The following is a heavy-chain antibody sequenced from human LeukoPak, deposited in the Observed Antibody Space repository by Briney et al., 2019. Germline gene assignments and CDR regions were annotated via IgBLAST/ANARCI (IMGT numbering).Heavy chain of an antibody. CDR3: AKDRRAIVVVPAAVDY. Sequence: GGSLRLSCAASGFTVSSNYMSWVRQAPGKGLEWVSVIYSGGSAYYADSVKGRFTISRDNSKNTLYLQMNSLRAEDTAVYYCAKDRRAIVVVPAAVDYWGQGTLVTVSS. CDR1: GFTVSSNY. J-gene: IGHJ4*02. CDR2: IYSGGSA. D-gene: IGHD2-2*01. V-gene: IGHV3-66*01.